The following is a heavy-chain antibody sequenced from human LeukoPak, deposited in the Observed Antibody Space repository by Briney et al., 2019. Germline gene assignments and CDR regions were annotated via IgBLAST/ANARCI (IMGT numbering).Heavy chain of an antibody. CDR1: GFNVGLNY. CDR3: AKGSKGGMIVPGERPKYFQN. Sequence: PGGSLRLSCAASGFNVGLNYMTWVRQAPGKGLEWVSILFSGYTTYYADSVKGRFTISRDNSKNTLYLQTNSLRAEDTAVYYCAKGSKGGMIVPGERPKYFQNWGQGTLVTVSS. J-gene: IGHJ1*01. V-gene: IGHV3-53*01. D-gene: IGHD3-10*01. CDR2: LFSGYTT.